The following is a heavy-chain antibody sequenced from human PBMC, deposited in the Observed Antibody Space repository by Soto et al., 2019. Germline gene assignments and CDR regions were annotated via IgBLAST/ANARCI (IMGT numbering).Heavy chain of an antibody. Sequence: SETLSLTCTGSGGSISDHYLSWTRQPPGKGLEWIGYGLRHEFVGTNPSLTSRVTISVDTSKKQFSLRLNSVTAADTAVYYCVAGPDHAKSAYWGQGTLVTVSS. V-gene: IGHV4-59*11. CDR2: GLRHEFV. CDR1: GGSISDHY. CDR3: VAGPDHAKSAY. J-gene: IGHJ4*01.